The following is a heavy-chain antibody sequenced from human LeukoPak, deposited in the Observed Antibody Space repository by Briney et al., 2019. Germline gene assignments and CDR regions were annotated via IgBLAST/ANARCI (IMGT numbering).Heavy chain of an antibody. D-gene: IGHD3-22*01. J-gene: IGHJ4*02. CDR1: GFTFSDYY. CDR3: ARGARYYYDSSGYYYHY. V-gene: IGHV3-11*04. Sequence: SGGSLRLSCAASGFTFSDYYMSWIRQAPGKGLEWVSYISSSGSTIYYADSVKGRFTISRDNAKNSLYLQMNSLRAEETAVYYCARGARYYYDSSGYYYHYWGQGTLVTVSS. CDR2: ISSSGSTI.